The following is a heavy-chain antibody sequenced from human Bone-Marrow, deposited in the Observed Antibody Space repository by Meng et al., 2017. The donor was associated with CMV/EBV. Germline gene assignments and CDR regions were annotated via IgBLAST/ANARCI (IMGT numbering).Heavy chain of an antibody. CDR3: TKDPRPLNMIGVVTLPGGAFDI. Sequence: GESLKISCVVSGFTFDDYAMRWVRQAPGKGLEWVSAISGRGGSTYYADSVKGRFTISRDNSKNTLYLQMNSLRAEDTAVYYWTKDPRPLNMIGVVTLPGGAFDIWGQGTMVTVSS. D-gene: IGHD3-22*01. CDR2: ISGRGGST. CDR1: GFTFDDYA. V-gene: IGHV3-23*01. J-gene: IGHJ3*02.